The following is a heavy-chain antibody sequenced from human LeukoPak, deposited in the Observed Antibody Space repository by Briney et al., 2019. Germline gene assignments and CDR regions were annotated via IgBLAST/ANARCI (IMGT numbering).Heavy chain of an antibody. CDR3: AREVRGVIIGDFDY. CDR1: GFTFSSYS. D-gene: IGHD3-10*01. J-gene: IGHJ4*02. V-gene: IGHV3-21*01. CDR2: ISSSSSYI. Sequence: GGSLRLSCAASGFTFSSYSMSWVRQAPGKGLEWVSSISSSSSYIYYADSVKGRFTISRDNAKNSLYLQMNSLRAEDTAVYYCAREVRGVIIGDFDYWGQGTLVTVSS.